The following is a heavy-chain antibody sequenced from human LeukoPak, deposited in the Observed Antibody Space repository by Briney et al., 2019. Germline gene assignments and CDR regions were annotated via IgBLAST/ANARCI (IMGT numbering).Heavy chain of an antibody. V-gene: IGHV5-51*01. J-gene: IGHJ4*02. D-gene: IGHD5-18*01. CDR2: IYPGDTDT. CDR3: ARRKYSYGYYFDY. CDR1: GYSFTTYW. Sequence: GESLKISCKGSGYSFTTYWIGWVRQMPGKGLEWMGIIYPGDTDTRYSPSFQGQVTISADKSISTAYLQWNSLKASDTAMYYCARRKYSYGYYFDYWGQGTLVTVSS.